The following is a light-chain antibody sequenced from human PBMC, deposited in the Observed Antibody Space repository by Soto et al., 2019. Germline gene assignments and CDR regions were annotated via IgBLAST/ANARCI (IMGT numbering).Light chain of an antibody. Sequence: QSVLTQPPSVSAAPGQTVTISCSGSSSNIGNNYVSWYQQLPGTAPKLLIYDNNKRPSGIPDRFSGSKSGKSATLGITGLQTGDEADYYCGTWDSSLSADVFGGGTKLTVL. J-gene: IGLJ3*02. V-gene: IGLV1-51*01. CDR3: GTWDSSLSADV. CDR2: DNN. CDR1: SSNIGNNY.